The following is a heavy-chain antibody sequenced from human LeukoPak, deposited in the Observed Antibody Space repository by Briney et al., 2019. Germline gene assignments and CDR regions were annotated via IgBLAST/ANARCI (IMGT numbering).Heavy chain of an antibody. Sequence: GGSLRLSCAASGFTFSDYYMSWIRQAPGKVMEWVSYISSSGSTIYYPDSVKGRFTISRDNAKNSLYLQMNSLRAEDTAVYYCASYSGSYYTYWFDPWGQGTLVTVSS. CDR1: GFTFSDYY. CDR3: ASYSGSYYTYWFDP. CDR2: ISSSGSTI. D-gene: IGHD1-26*01. J-gene: IGHJ5*02. V-gene: IGHV3-11*01.